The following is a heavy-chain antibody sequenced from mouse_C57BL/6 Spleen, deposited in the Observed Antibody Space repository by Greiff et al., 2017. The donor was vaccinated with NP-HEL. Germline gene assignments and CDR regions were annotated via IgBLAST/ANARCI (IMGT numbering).Heavy chain of an antibody. V-gene: IGHV1-15*01. J-gene: IGHJ4*01. CDR1: GYTFTDYE. D-gene: IGHD1-2*01. Sequence: VQLQQSGAELVRPGASVTLSCKASGYTFTDYEMHWVKQTPVHGLEWIGAIDPETGGTAYNQKFKGKAILTADKSSSTAYMELRSLTSEDSAVYYCTRSSRLNAMDYWGQGTSVTVSS. CDR2: IDPETGGT. CDR3: TRSSRLNAMDY.